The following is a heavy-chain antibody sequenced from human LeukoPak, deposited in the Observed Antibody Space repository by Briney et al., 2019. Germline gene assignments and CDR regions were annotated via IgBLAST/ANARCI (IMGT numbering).Heavy chain of an antibody. CDR1: GYTFTTYY. CDR3: ARDRSTTGTSLTDY. Sequence: ASVKVSCKVSGYTFTTYYVHWVRQAPGQGLEWMGWINPISGGTDYAQKFQGRVTMTRDTSITTVYMDLSRLTSDDTAVYYCARDRSTTGTSLTDYWGQGTVVTVSS. V-gene: IGHV1-2*02. CDR2: INPISGGT. D-gene: IGHD1-1*01. J-gene: IGHJ4*02.